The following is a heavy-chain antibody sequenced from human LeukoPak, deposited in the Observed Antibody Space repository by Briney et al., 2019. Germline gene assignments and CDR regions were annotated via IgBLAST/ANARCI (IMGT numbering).Heavy chain of an antibody. CDR3: ARGVAVAGTSDY. J-gene: IGHJ4*02. V-gene: IGHV3-21*01. CDR2: ISSSSSYI. CDR1: GFTISSYS. D-gene: IGHD6-19*01. Sequence: PGGSLRLSCAASGFTISSYSMNWVRQAPGKGLEWVSSISSSSSYIYHADSVKGRFTISRDNAKISLYLQMNSLRAEDTAVYYCARGVAVAGTSDYWGQGTLVTVSS.